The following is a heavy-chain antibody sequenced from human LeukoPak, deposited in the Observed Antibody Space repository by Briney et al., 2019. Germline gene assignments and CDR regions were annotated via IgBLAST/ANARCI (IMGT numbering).Heavy chain of an antibody. CDR2: ISSSSSYI. CDR3: ARGFIVGAEFDY. D-gene: IGHD1-26*01. CDR1: GFTFSSYS. J-gene: IGHJ4*02. V-gene: IGHV3-21*01. Sequence: GGSLRLSCAASGFTFSSYSMNWVRQAPGKGLEWVSSISSSSSYIYYADSVKGRFTISRDNAKNSLYLQMNSLRAEDTAVYYCARGFIVGAEFDYWGQGTLVTVSS.